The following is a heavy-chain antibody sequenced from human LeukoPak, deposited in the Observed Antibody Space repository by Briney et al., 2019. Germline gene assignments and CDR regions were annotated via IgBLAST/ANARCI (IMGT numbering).Heavy chain of an antibody. Sequence: GGSLRLSCAASGFTFSSYGMHWVRQAPGKGLEWVAVIWYDGSNKYYADSVKGRFTISRDNSKNTLYLQMNSLRAEDTAVYYCARSSRGYPYYYGMDVWGQGTTVTVSS. J-gene: IGHJ6*02. V-gene: IGHV3-33*01. D-gene: IGHD3-22*01. CDR2: IWYDGSNK. CDR3: ARSSRGYPYYYGMDV. CDR1: GFTFSSYG.